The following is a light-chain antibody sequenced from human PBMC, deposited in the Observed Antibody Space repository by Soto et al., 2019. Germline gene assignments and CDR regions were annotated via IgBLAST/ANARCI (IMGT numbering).Light chain of an antibody. CDR1: QSISRY. CDR3: QQYGSSPPT. Sequence: EIVLTQSPCTLSLSPGDRTTLSCRASQSISRYLAWYQQKPGQGPRLLIYGASSRATGTPDRFSGSGSGTDFTLTINRLEPEDFALYYCQQYGSSPPTFGQGTKVDIK. CDR2: GAS. J-gene: IGKJ1*01. V-gene: IGKV3-20*01.